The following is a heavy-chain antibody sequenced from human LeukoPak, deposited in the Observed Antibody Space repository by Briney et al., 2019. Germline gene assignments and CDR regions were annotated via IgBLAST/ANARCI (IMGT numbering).Heavy chain of an antibody. D-gene: IGHD4-17*01. J-gene: IGHJ3*02. Sequence: SETLSLTCTVSGGSISSYYWSWIRQPPGKGLEWIGYIYYSGSTNYNSSLKSRVTISVDTSKNQFSLKLSSVTAADTAVYYCARASKVTDAFDIWGQGTMVTVSS. V-gene: IGHV4-59*01. CDR1: GGSISSYY. CDR3: ARASKVTDAFDI. CDR2: IYYSGST.